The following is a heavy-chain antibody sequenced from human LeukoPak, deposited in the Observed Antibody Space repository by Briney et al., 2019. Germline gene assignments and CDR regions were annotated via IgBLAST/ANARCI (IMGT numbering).Heavy chain of an antibody. J-gene: IGHJ6*03. D-gene: IGHD3-10*01. CDR3: ARGYYGSGSHCCHMDV. V-gene: IGHV4-34*01. Sequence: GSLRLSCAAPGFTFSDYYMSWIRQAPGKGLEWIGEIKHSGSTNYNSSLKSRVTISVDTSKNQFSLKLSSVTAADTAVYYCARGYYGSGSHCCHMDVWGKGTTITVS. CDR1: GFTFSDYY. CDR2: IKHSGST.